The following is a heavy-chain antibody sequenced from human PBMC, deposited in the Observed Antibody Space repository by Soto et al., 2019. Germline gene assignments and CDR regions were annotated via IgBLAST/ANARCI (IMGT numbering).Heavy chain of an antibody. D-gene: IGHD6-6*01. CDR1: GFTFSTYA. CDR3: ARDLDNSSSRGGY. V-gene: IGHV3-30*04. CDR2: ISYDGSNG. Sequence: QVQLVESGGGVVQPGRSLRLSCTASGFTFSTYAMHWVRQAPGKGLEWVAVISYDGSNGHYADFVKGRFTISRDNSKNTLSLQTNSLMVEDTPVYFCARDLDNSSSRGGYCGQGPLVTVSS. J-gene: IGHJ4*02.